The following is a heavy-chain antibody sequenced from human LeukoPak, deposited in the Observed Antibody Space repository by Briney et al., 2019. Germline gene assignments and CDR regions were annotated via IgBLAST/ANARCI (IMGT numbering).Heavy chain of an antibody. J-gene: IGHJ3*02. CDR1: GCTFSSYA. D-gene: IGHD5-18*01. V-gene: IGHV1-69*01. CDR2: IIPIFGGA. Sequence: GASVKVSCKASGCTFSSYAISWVRQAPGQGLEWMGGIIPIFGGANYAQKFQGRVTITADESTSTAYMELSSLGSEDAAVYYCARDVIQLWFGVFDIWGQGTMVTVSS. CDR3: ARDVIQLWFGVFDI.